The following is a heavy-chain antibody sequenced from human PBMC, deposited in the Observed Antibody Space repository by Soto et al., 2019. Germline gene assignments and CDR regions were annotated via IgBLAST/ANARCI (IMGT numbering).Heavy chain of an antibody. CDR2: IKSKTDGGTT. CDR1: GFTFSNAW. J-gene: IGHJ6*03. CDR3: TTNYDFWIGKTGYMDV. D-gene: IGHD3-3*01. V-gene: IGHV3-15*01. Sequence: PGGSLRLSCAASGFTFSNAWMSWVRQAPGKGLEWVGRIKSKTDGGTTDYAAPVKGRFTISRDDSKNTLYLQMNSLKTEDTAVYYCTTNYDFWIGKTGYMDVWGKGTTVTVSS.